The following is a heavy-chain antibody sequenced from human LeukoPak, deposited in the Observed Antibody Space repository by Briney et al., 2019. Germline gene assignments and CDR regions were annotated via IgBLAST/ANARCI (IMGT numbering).Heavy chain of an antibody. Sequence: SETLSLTCTVSGGSISSYYWSWIRQHAGKGLEWIGRIYTSGSTNYNPSLKSRVTMSVDTSKNQFSLKLSSVTAADTAVHYCARDRTVYAFDIWGQGTMVTVSS. D-gene: IGHD4-11*01. V-gene: IGHV4-4*07. J-gene: IGHJ3*02. CDR1: GGSISSYY. CDR3: ARDRTVYAFDI. CDR2: IYTSGST.